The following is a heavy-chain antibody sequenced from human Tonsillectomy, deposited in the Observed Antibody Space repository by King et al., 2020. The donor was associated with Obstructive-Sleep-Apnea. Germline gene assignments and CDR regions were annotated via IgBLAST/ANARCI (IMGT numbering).Heavy chain of an antibody. Sequence: QLQESGPGLVKPSETLSLTCTVSGVSISSYYLSWIRQPPGKGLEWIGYIYYIGNTNYNPSLQSRVTIAGDTSKNQFSLKLRSVTAADTAAYYCAQTFMGAAAGQFDYWGQGTLVTVSS. CDR3: AQTFMGAAAGQFDY. J-gene: IGHJ4*02. V-gene: IGHV4-59*01. CDR2: IYYIGNT. D-gene: IGHD6-13*01. CDR1: GVSISSYY.